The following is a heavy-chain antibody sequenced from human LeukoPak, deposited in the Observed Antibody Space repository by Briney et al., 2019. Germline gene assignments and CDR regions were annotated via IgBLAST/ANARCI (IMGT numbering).Heavy chain of an antibody. V-gene: IGHV3-21*01. CDR1: GFTFSGYT. CDR2: ISTSSSYI. D-gene: IGHD3-3*01. J-gene: IGHJ4*02. CDR3: ARESGQDY. Sequence: GGSLRLSCAASGFTFSGYTMNWVRQAPGKGLEWVSSISTSSSYIYYADSVKGRFTISRDNAMNSLYLQMNGLRAEDTAVYFCARESGQDYWGQGTLVTVSS.